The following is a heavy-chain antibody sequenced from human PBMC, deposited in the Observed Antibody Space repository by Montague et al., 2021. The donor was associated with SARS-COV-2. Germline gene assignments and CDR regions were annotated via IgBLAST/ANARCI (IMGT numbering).Heavy chain of an antibody. V-gene: IGHV4-39*01. J-gene: IGHJ4*01. CDR1: RGSLRLTNYH. Sequence: SETLSLTCTVSRGSLRLTNYHWVWIRQPPGKGLEWIGSIYHTGSTCYDPSLESRVTMSVDNYKNQFSLMLTSVTAADTAVYYCANFYSGSYNYWGHGSLVTVSS. CDR3: ANFYSGSYNY. CDR2: IYHTGST. D-gene: IGHD1-26*01.